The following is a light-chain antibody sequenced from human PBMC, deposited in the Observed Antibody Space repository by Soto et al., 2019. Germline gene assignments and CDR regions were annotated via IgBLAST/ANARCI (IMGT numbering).Light chain of an antibody. CDR1: SSNIGAGHD. CDR3: QSYDSSLSGSEV. Sequence: QSVLTQPPSVSGAPGQRVTISCTGSSSNIGAGHDVHWYQQLPGTAPKLLIYGNSNRPSGVPDRFPGSKSGTSASLAITGLQAEDEADYYCQSYDSSLSGSEVFGTGTKVTV. CDR2: GNS. V-gene: IGLV1-40*01. J-gene: IGLJ1*01.